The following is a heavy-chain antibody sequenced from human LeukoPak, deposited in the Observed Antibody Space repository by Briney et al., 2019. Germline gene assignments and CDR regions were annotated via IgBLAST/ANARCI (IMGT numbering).Heavy chain of an antibody. J-gene: IGHJ4*02. CDR2: AYCTSKWST. Sequence: SQTLSLTCAMSGDCVSSNRGAWNWIRQSPPSGLEWLGRAYCTSKWSTVYPAAVKSRITINPDTSKNQFSLQLNSVTPEDTAVYYCARERLRGYSYGLGYWGQGTLVTVSS. CDR3: ARERLRGYSYGLGY. D-gene: IGHD5-18*01. V-gene: IGHV6-1*01. CDR1: GDCVSSNRGA.